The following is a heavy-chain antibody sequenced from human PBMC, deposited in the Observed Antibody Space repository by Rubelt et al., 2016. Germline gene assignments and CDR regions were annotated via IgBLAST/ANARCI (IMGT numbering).Heavy chain of an antibody. D-gene: IGHD6-19*01. Sequence: QVQLVQSGAEVKKPGASVKVSCKASGYTFTGYYMHWVRQAPGQGLEWMGWINPNSGGTNYAQKFQGRGTMTRDTSISTAYMGLSGLRSDDTAVYYCARDLYKGPRWLVAYWGQGTLVTVSS. CDR3: ARDLYKGPRWLVAY. CDR2: INPNSGGT. CDR1: GYTFTGYY. J-gene: IGHJ4*02. V-gene: IGHV1-2*02.